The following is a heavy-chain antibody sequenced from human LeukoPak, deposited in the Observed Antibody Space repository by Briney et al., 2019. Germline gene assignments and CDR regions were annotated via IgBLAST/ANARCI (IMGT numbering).Heavy chain of an antibody. Sequence: VASVKVSCKASGYTFTSYDINWVCRATGQGLEWMGWMNPNSGNTGYAQKFQGRVTMTRNTSISTAYMELSSLRSEDTAVYYCARGGYCSSTSCLQDPWGQGTLVTVSS. D-gene: IGHD2-2*01. J-gene: IGHJ5*02. CDR1: GYTFTSYD. CDR2: MNPNSGNT. V-gene: IGHV1-8*01. CDR3: ARGGYCSSTSCLQDP.